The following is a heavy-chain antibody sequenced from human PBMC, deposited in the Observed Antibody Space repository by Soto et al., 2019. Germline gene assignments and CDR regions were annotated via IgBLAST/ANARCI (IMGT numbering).Heavy chain of an antibody. CDR2: ISSSSSYI. CDR3: ARDGRGYCSSTSCPNPYNLFDP. V-gene: IGHV3-21*01. CDR1: GFTFSSYS. Sequence: EVQLVESGGGLVKPGGSLRLSCAASGFTFSSYSMNWVRQAPGKGLEWVSSISSSSSYIYYADSVKGRFTISRDNAKNSLYLQMNSLRAKDTAVYYCARDGRGYCSSTSCPNPYNLFDPWGKGTLVTVSS. J-gene: IGHJ5*02. D-gene: IGHD2-2*01.